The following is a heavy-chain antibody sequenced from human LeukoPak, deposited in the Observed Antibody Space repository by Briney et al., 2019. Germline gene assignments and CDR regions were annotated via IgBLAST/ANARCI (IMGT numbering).Heavy chain of an antibody. Sequence: RASETLSLTCTVSGGSISSGGYYWSWIRQPPGKGLEWIGYIYHSGSTYYNPSLKSRVTISVDRSKNQFSLKLSSVTAADTAVYYCARAREWELLGAQFDYWGQGTLVTVSS. V-gene: IGHV4-30-2*01. CDR2: IYHSGST. CDR3: ARAREWELLGAQFDY. D-gene: IGHD1-26*01. J-gene: IGHJ4*02. CDR1: GGSISSGGYY.